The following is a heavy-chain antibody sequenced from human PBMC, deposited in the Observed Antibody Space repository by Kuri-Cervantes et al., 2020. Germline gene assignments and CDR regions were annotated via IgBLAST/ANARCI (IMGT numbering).Heavy chain of an antibody. V-gene: IGHV3-21*01. CDR2: ISSSSSHI. J-gene: IGHJ2*01. CDR3: TKALGWYSDL. Sequence: GGSLRLSCGASGFAFSDHSMNWVRQAPGKGLEWVAAISSSSSHIYYGDSVKGRFTISRDNAKNSLFLQMNSLRAEDTAVYYCTKALGWYSDLWGRGTVVTVSS. CDR1: GFAFSDHS.